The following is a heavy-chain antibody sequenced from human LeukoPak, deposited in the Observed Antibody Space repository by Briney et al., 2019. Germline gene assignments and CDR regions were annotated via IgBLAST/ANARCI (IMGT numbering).Heavy chain of an antibody. Sequence: PGGSLRLSCAASGFTFSSYAMSWVRQAPGKGLEWVSAISGSGGSTYYADSVKGRFTISRDNSKNTLYLQMNSLRAEDTAVYYCARALRFLEWLSYYFDYWGQGILVTVSS. CDR2: ISGSGGST. CDR1: GFTFSSYA. J-gene: IGHJ4*02. D-gene: IGHD3-3*01. CDR3: ARALRFLEWLSYYFDY. V-gene: IGHV3-23*01.